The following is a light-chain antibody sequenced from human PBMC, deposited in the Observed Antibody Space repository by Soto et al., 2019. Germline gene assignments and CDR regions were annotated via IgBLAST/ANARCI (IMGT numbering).Light chain of an antibody. CDR1: QDISNY. Sequence: DIQMTQSPSSLSASVGDRFTIACHPRQDISNYLKWYQQKPGKAPKLLIYDASNLETGVPSRFSGSGSGTDFTFTISSLQPEDIATYYCQQYDNLPITFGQGTRLEI. J-gene: IGKJ5*01. CDR3: QQYDNLPIT. CDR2: DAS. V-gene: IGKV1-33*01.